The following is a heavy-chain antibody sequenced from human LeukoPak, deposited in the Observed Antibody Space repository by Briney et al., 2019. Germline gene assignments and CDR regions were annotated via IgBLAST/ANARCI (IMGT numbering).Heavy chain of an antibody. D-gene: IGHD4-11*01. CDR2: INPNSGGT. CDR1: GYTFTGHY. CDR3: ARAHDYSNYLLDY. J-gene: IGHJ4*02. Sequence: ASVKVSCKASGYTFTGHYMHWVRQAPGQGPELMGRINPNSGGTNYAQKFQGRVTMTRDTSISTAYMELSRLRSDDTAVYYCARAHDYSNYLLDYWGQGTLVTVSS. V-gene: IGHV1-2*06.